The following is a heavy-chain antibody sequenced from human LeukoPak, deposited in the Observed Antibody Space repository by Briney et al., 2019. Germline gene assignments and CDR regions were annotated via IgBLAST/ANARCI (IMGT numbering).Heavy chain of an antibody. CDR3: ARDLIVVVPAATRHYYYGMDV. CDR2: ISYDGSNK. D-gene: IGHD2-2*01. J-gene: IGHJ6*02. V-gene: IGHV3-30-3*01. CDR1: GFTFSSYV. Sequence: GGSLRLSCAASGFTFSSYVMHWVRQAPGKGLEWVAVISYDGSNKYYADSVKGRFTISGDNSKNTLHLQMNSLRAEDTAVYYCARDLIVVVPAATRHYYYGMDVWGQGTTVTVSS.